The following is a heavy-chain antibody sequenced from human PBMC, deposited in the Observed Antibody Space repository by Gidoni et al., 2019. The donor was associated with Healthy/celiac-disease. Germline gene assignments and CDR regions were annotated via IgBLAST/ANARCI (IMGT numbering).Heavy chain of an antibody. CDR3: AKSGVRADWLLFGDY. V-gene: IGHV3-30*18. J-gene: IGHJ4*02. Sequence: QVQLVESGGGVVQPGRSLRLSCSASGFTFSSYGMHWVRQAPGKGLEWLAFISYDGSNKYYADSVKGRFTISRDNSKNTLYLQMNSLRAEDTAVYYCAKSGVRADWLLFGDYWGQGTLVTVSS. CDR1: GFTFSSYG. CDR2: ISYDGSNK. D-gene: IGHD3-9*01.